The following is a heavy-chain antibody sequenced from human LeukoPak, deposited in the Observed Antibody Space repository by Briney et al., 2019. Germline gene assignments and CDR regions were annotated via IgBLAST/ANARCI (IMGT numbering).Heavy chain of an antibody. CDR1: GGTFSSYA. J-gene: IGHJ5*02. Sequence: GASVKVSCKASGGTFSSYAISWVRQAPGQGLEWMGRIIPIFGTANYAQKFQGRVTITTDESTSTAYMELSSLRSEDTAVYYCARDPGCSGGSCYRPFDPWGQGTLVTVSS. CDR3: ARDPGCSGGSCYRPFDP. CDR2: IIPIFGTA. V-gene: IGHV1-69*05. D-gene: IGHD2-15*01.